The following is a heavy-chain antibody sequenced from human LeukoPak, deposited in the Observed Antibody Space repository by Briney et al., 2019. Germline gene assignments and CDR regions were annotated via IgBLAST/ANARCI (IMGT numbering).Heavy chain of an antibody. Sequence: ASVKVSCKASRGTFSSYAISWVRQAPGQGLEWMGGIIPIFGTANYAQKFQGRVTLTRNTPLSTAYMELSSLRSEDTAVYYCAKTPPGGDVDHWGEGTLVTVSS. CDR3: AKTPPGGDVDH. V-gene: IGHV1-69*05. J-gene: IGHJ4*02. D-gene: IGHD3-16*01. CDR2: IIPIFGTA. CDR1: RGTFSSYA.